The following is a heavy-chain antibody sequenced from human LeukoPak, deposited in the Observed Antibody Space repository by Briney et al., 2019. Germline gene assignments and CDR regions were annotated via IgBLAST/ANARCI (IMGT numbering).Heavy chain of an antibody. J-gene: IGHJ5*02. V-gene: IGHV1-2*02. D-gene: IGHD2-2*02. CDR1: GYTFTGYY. CDR2: INPNSGGT. CDR3: ARDHGDIVVVPAAIGDDP. Sequence: GASVKVSCKASGYTFTGYYMHWVRQAPGQGLEWMRWINPNSGGTNYAQKFQGRVTMTRDTSISTAYMELSRLRSDDTAVYYCARDHGDIVVVPAAIGDDPWGQGTLVTVSS.